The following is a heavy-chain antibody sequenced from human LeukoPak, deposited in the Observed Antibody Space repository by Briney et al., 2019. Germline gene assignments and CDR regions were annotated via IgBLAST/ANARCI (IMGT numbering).Heavy chain of an antibody. D-gene: IGHD6-13*01. CDR2: IKQDGSEK. Sequence: GGSLRLSCAASGFTFSSYWMSWVRQAPGKGLEWVANIKQDGSEKYYVDSVKGRFTIPRDNAKNSLYLQMNSLRAEDTAVYYCARDLTLYSSSWYWSGRSWFDPWGQGTLVTVSS. CDR1: GFTFSSYW. V-gene: IGHV3-7*01. CDR3: ARDLTLYSSSWYWSGRSWFDP. J-gene: IGHJ5*02.